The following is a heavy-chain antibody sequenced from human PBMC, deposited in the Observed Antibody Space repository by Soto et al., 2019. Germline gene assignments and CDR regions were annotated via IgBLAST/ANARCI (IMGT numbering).Heavy chain of an antibody. D-gene: IGHD2-21*01. V-gene: IGHV3-30*03. J-gene: IGHJ4*02. CDR1: GVTLSNFG. CDR3: VGEVASGY. CDR2: ISRDGSTM. Sequence: QVQLVESGGGVVQPGRSLRLSCAASGVTLSNFGMHWVRQAPGKGLEWVAVISRDGSTMFYADSVKGRFTISRDSSRNTLYLQMNSLRAEDTAVYQCVGEVASGYWGQGTLVTVSS.